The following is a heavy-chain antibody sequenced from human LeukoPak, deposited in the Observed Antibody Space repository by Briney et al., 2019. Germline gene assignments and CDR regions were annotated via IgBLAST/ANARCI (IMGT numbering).Heavy chain of an antibody. CDR3: ARGRDIVVVPAAIAQVLPYYFDY. CDR1: GGSFSGYY. CDR2: INHSGST. D-gene: IGHD2-2*01. J-gene: IGHJ4*02. V-gene: IGHV4-34*01. Sequence: PSETLSLTCAVYGGSFSGYYWSWIRQPPGKGLEWIGEINHSGSTNYNPSLKSRVTVSVDTSKNQFSLKLSSVTAADTAVYYCARGRDIVVVPAAIAQVLPYYFDYWGQGTLVTVSS.